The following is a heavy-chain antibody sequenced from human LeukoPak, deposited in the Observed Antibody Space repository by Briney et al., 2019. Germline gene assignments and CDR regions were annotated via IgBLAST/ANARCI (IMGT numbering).Heavy chain of an antibody. D-gene: IGHD6-6*01. Sequence: SETLSLTCAVYGGSFSGYYWSWIRQPPGKGLEWIGYIYYSGSTNYNPSLKSRVTISVDTSKNQFSLKLSSVTAADTAVYYCARSLSIAVDYWGQGTLVTVSS. V-gene: IGHV4-59*01. CDR2: IYYSGST. CDR3: ARSLSIAVDY. J-gene: IGHJ4*02. CDR1: GGSFSGYY.